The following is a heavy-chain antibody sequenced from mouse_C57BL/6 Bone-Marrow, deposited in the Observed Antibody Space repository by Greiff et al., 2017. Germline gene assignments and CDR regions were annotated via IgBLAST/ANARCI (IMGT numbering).Heavy chain of an antibody. J-gene: IGHJ1*03. CDR2: IHPNSGST. V-gene: IGHV1-64*01. D-gene: IGHD2-4*01. CDR1: GYTFTSYW. Sequence: QVHVKQPGAELVKPGASVKLSCKASGYTFTSYWMHWVKQRPGQGLEWIGMIHPNSGSTNYNEKFKSKATLTVDKSSSTAYMQLSSLTSEDSAVYYCARRLYDYDGYFDVWGTGTTVTVSS. CDR3: ARRLYDYDGYFDV.